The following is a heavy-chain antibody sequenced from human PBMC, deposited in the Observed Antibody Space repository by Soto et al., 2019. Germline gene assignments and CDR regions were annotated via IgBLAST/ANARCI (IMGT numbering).Heavy chain of an antibody. D-gene: IGHD1-26*01. J-gene: IGHJ4*02. CDR2: IYHSGST. Sequence: SETLSLTCAVSGGSISSGGYSWSWIRQPPGKGLERIGEIYHSGSTHYNLSLKSRVTISVDKSKNHFSLNLSSVTAADTAVYYCARVYSGSYSDSWGQGTLVTVSS. V-gene: IGHV4-30-2*01. CDR1: GGSISSGGYS. CDR3: ARVYSGSYSDS.